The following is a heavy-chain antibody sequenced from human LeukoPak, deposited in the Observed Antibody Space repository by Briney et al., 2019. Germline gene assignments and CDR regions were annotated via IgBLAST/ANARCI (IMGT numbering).Heavy chain of an antibody. CDR2: IGASGGNT. CDR3: AKPPPTVTRDALHI. CDR1: GFTFSSYA. D-gene: IGHD4-17*01. V-gene: IGHV3-23*01. J-gene: IGHJ3*02. Sequence: GGSLRLSCAASGFTFSSYAMNWVRQAPGKGLEWVSVIGASGGNTFYADSVKGRFTISRDNSKNTLNLQMNSLRAEDTAVYYCAKPPPTVTRDALHIWSQGTMVTVSS.